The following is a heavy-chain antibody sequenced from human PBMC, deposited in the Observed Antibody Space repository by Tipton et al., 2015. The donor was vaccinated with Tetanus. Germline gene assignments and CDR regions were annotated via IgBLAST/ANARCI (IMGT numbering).Heavy chain of an antibody. CDR1: GFSITNYR. V-gene: IGHV3-21*01. D-gene: IGHD6-25*01. J-gene: IGHJ4*02. Sequence: SLRLSCAVTGFSITNYRMNWVRQAPGRGLEWVSSITSTSRYIYYADSVKGRFTISRDNAKSSLYLQMNSLRADDTAVYFCASGSALDYWGPGTLVTVSS. CDR2: ITSTSRYI. CDR3: ASGSALDY.